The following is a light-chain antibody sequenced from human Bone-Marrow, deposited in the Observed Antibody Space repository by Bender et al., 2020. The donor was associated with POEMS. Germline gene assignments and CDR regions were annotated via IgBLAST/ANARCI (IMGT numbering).Light chain of an antibody. V-gene: IGLV2-14*03. J-gene: IGLJ2*01. CDR3: SSYTSSSTPVL. CDR2: DVS. CDR1: ISDVGGYNY. Sequence: QSALTQSASVSGSPGQSITISCTGTISDVGGYNYVSWYQQHPGKAPKLMIYDVSNRPSGVSNRFSGSKSGNTASLTISGLQAEDEATYYCSSYTSSSTPVLFGGGTKLTVL.